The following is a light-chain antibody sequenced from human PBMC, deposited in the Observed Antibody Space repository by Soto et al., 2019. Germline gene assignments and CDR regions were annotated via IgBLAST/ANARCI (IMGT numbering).Light chain of an antibody. J-gene: IGLJ1*01. CDR3: TSYRTTTTLLYV. Sequence: QSALTQPASVSGSPGQSITISSTGTSSDIGGYNFVSWYQHHPGRAPKLMIYEVSNRPSGVSNRFSGSKSGDTASLTISGLQAEYEAEYYCTSYRTTTTLLYVFGTGTKVTVL. CDR2: EVS. V-gene: IGLV2-14*01. CDR1: SSDIGGYNF.